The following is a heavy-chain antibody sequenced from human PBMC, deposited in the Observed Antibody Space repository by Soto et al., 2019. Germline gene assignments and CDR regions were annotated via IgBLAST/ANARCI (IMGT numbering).Heavy chain of an antibody. D-gene: IGHD3-10*01. V-gene: IGHV4-31*03. CDR2: IYYSGST. Sequence: SETLSLTCTVSGGSISSGGYYWSWIRQHPGKGLEWIGYIYYSGSTYYNPSLKSRVTISVDTSKNQFSLKLSSVTAADTAVYYCARDPYYYGSGSYHAGTTGSDAFDIWGQGTMVTVSS. J-gene: IGHJ3*02. CDR1: GGSISSGGYY. CDR3: ARDPYYYGSGSYHAGTTGSDAFDI.